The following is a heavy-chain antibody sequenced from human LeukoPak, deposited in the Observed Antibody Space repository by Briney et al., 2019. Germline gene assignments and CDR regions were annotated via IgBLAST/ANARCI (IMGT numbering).Heavy chain of an antibody. V-gene: IGHV3-23*01. CDR3: AKDLDIVATTTGN. D-gene: IGHD5-12*01. CDR1: GFTFSSYA. Sequence: GGSLRLSCTASGFTFSSYAMSWVRQAPGKGLEWVSGVSGSGGSTYYADSVKGGFTISRDNSKNTLSLQMNSLSAEDTAVYYCAKDLDIVATTTGNWGQGTLVTVSS. CDR2: VSGSGGST. J-gene: IGHJ4*02.